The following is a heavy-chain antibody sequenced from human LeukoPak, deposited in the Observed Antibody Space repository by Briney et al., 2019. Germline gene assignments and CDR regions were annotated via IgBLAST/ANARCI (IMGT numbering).Heavy chain of an antibody. D-gene: IGHD3-22*01. Sequence: ASVKVSCKASGGTFSSYAISWVRQAPGQGLEWMGGIIPIFGTANCAQKFQGRVTITADESTSTAYMELSSLRSEDTAVYYCASEGDSSGYGAFDIWGQGTMVTVSS. V-gene: IGHV1-69*13. CDR3: ASEGDSSGYGAFDI. CDR2: IIPIFGTA. CDR1: GGTFSSYA. J-gene: IGHJ3*02.